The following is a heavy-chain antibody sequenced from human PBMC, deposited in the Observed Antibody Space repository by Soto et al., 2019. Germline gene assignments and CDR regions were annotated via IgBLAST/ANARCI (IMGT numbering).Heavy chain of an antibody. CDR3: ATIGDCSSTSCYGFMACMDV. CDR1: GGTFSSYA. CDR2: IIPIFGTA. V-gene: IGHV1-69*13. Sequence: SVKVSCKASGGTFSSYAISWVRQAPGQGLEWMGGIIPIFGTANYAQKFQGRVTITADESTSTAYMELSSLRSEDTAVYYCATIGDCSSTSCYGFMACMDVRCKG. D-gene: IGHD2-2*01. J-gene: IGHJ6*04.